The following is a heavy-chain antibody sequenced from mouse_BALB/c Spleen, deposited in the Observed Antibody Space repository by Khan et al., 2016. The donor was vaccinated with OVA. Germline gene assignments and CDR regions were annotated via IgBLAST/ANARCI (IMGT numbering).Heavy chain of an antibody. CDR2: ITYSGST. Sequence: EVELVESGPGLVKPSQSLSLTCTVTGYSVTSDYAWNWIRQFPGDKLEWMGYITYSGSTSYNPSLKSRISITRDTSKNQFFLQLISVTTEDTATYYCARDGSRYNYAMDYWGQGTSVTVSS. CDR3: ARDGSRYNYAMDY. J-gene: IGHJ4*01. D-gene: IGHD2-3*01. CDR1: GYSVTSDYA. V-gene: IGHV3-2*02.